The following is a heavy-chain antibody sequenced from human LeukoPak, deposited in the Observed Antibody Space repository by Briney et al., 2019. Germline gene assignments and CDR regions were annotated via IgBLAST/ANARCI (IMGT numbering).Heavy chain of an antibody. CDR2: INAYNGNT. V-gene: IGHV1-18*01. CDR3: ARDRHIAAAVYYYYMDV. J-gene: IGHJ6*03. Sequence: ASVKVSCKASGYTFTSYIISWVRQAPGQGLEWMGWINAYNGNTDYAQRVQGRVTMTTDTSTSTAYMEVRSLSSDDTAVYYCARDRHIAAAVYYYYMDVWGKGTPVTVSS. D-gene: IGHD6-13*01. CDR1: GYTFTSYI.